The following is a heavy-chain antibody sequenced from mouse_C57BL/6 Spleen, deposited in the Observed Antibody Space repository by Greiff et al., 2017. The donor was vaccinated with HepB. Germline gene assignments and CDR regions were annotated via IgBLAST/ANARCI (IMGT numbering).Heavy chain of an antibody. J-gene: IGHJ2*01. D-gene: IGHD3-3*01. Sequence: VKLMESGAELAKPGASVKLSCKASGYTFTGYWMHWVKQRPGQGLDWIGYINPNNGYIKYNQKFKDKATLTADKSSNTAYMQLNSLTYEDSAVYYCARRDAFDYWGQGTTLTVSS. CDR2: INPNNGYI. CDR1: GYTFTGYW. V-gene: IGHV1-7*01. CDR3: ARRDAFDY.